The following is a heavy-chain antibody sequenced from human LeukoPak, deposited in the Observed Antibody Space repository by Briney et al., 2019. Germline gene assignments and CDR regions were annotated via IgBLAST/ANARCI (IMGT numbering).Heavy chain of an antibody. CDR1: GYTFISYD. V-gene: IGHV1-8*01. CDR3: ARLEDTAMVFDY. J-gene: IGHJ4*02. D-gene: IGHD5-18*01. CDR2: MSPKSGNT. Sequence: ASVKVSCEASGYTFISYDIDWVRQATGQGLEWMGWMSPKSGNTDYAQKFQGRVTMTRNTSINTAYLELSSLRSDDTAVYYCARLEDTAMVFDYWGQGTLVTVSS.